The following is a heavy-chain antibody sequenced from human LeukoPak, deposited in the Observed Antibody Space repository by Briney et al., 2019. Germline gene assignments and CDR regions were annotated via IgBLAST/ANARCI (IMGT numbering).Heavy chain of an antibody. V-gene: IGHV4-61*02. CDR2: IYTSGST. Sequence: SETLSLTCTVSGGSISSGSYYWSWIRQPAGKGLEWIGRIYTSGSTNYNPSLKSRVTISVDTSKNQFSLKLSSVTAADTAVYYCARQWGSSWFHMGFDYWGQGTLATVSS. CDR3: ARQWGSSWFHMGFDY. J-gene: IGHJ4*02. D-gene: IGHD6-13*01. CDR1: GGSISSGSYY.